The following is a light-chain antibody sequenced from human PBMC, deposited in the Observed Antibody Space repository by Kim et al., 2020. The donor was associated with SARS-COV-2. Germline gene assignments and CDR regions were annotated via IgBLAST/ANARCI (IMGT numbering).Light chain of an antibody. V-gene: IGKV1-9*01. CDR2: AAS. CDR3: QQLNDYALT. CDR1: QGISSY. Sequence: IQLTQSPSSLSASVGDKVTITYRASQGISSYLGWYQQKPGKAPELIIYAASTTRTGVPSRFSGSGSGTDFTLIISSLQPEDFATYYCQQLNDYALTFGGGTKVDIK. J-gene: IGKJ4*01.